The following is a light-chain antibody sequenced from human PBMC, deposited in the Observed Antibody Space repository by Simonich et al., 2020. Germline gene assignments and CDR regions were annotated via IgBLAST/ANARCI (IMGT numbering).Light chain of an antibody. CDR2: GAS. CDR3: QQYNNWPRT. V-gene: IGKV3-15*01. J-gene: IGKJ1*01. Sequence: EIVMTQSPATLSVSTGERPPLSCRASQSVIRNLAWYPQKPVQAPMLLIYGASTRATGNPARFSGSGSGTEFTRTISSLQSEDFAVYYCQQYNNWPRTFGQGTKVEIK. CDR1: QSVIRN.